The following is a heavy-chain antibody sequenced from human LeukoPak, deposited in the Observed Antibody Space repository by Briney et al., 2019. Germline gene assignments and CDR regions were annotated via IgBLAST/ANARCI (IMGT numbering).Heavy chain of an antibody. CDR2: TYRTSKWYT. J-gene: IGHJ6*02. Sequence: SQTLSLTCAISGDSVSRDGPAWNWIRQSPSRGLEWLGRTYRTSKWYTNYAESVRSRIVVNPDTSKNQFYLQLNSVTPEDTAVYYCARGMRDYYGMDVWGQGTTVTVSS. V-gene: IGHV6-1*01. CDR1: GDSVSRDGPA. CDR3: ARGMRDYYGMDV.